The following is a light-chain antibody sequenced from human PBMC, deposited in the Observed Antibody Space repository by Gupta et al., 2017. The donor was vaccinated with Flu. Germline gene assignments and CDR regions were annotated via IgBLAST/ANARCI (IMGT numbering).Light chain of an antibody. J-gene: IGKJ4*01. V-gene: IGKV4-1*01. CDR1: QSLLYSSNNKNY. Sequence: DIVMTQSPDSLAVSLGERATINCKSSQSLLYSSNNKNYLAWYQQKPGQPPKWLIYWASTRESGVPDRFIGSGSGTDFTLTISSLQAEDVALYYCQQYFGTPLTFGGGTRVEI. CDR3: QQYFGTPLT. CDR2: WAS.